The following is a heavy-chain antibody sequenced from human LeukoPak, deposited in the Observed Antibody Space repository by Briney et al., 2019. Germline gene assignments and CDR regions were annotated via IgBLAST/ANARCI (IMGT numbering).Heavy chain of an antibody. CDR2: IYYSGST. CDR3: ARDVVIQLGDDNWFDP. J-gene: IGHJ5*02. V-gene: IGHV4-31*03. Sequence: SETLSLTCTVSGGSISSGGYYWSWIRQHPGKGLEWIGYIYYSGSTHYNPSLKSRVTISVDTSKNQFSLKLSSVTAADTAVYYCARDVVIQLGDDNWFDPWGQGTLVTVSS. D-gene: IGHD5-18*01. CDR1: GGSISSGGYY.